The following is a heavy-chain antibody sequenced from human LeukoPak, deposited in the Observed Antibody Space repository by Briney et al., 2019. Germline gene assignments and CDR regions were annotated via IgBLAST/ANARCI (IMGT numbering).Heavy chain of an antibody. CDR1: GYTFTGYY. Sequence: ASVKVSCKASGYTFTGYYMHWVRQAPGQGLEWMGWINPNSGGTNYAQKFQGRVTMTRDTSISTAYMELSRLRSDDTAVYYCARLLGPGSGYYGSAATNFDYWGQGTLVTVSS. D-gene: IGHD3-22*01. J-gene: IGHJ4*02. V-gene: IGHV1-2*02. CDR3: ARLLGPGSGYYGSAATNFDY. CDR2: INPNSGGT.